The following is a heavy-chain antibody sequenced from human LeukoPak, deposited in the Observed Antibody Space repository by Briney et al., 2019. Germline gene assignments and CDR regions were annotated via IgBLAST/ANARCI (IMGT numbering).Heavy chain of an antibody. D-gene: IGHD5-24*01. CDR3: ATATGYRFDS. CDR2: IKQDGSEK. J-gene: IGHJ4*02. Sequence: GGSLRLSCAASGFTFSSYWMGWVRQAPGKGLEWAANIKQDGSEKYYMDFLKGRFTISRDNAKNSLYLQMNSLRAEDTAVYYCATATGYRFDSWGQGTLVTVSS. CDR1: GFTFSSYW. V-gene: IGHV3-7*05.